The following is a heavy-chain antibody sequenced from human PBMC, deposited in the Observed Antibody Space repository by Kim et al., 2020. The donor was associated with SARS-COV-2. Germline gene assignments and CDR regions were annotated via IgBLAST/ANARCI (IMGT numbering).Heavy chain of an antibody. Sequence: QKSQGRVTMTRDTSTSTVYMELSSLRSEDTAVYYCAREKGIVVVPAAPFDYWGQGTLVTVSS. J-gene: IGHJ4*02. D-gene: IGHD2-2*01. CDR3: AREKGIVVVPAAPFDY. V-gene: IGHV1-46*01.